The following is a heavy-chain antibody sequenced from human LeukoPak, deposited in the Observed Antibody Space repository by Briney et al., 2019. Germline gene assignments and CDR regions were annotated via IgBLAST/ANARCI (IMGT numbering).Heavy chain of an antibody. J-gene: IGHJ4*02. D-gene: IGHD6-19*01. V-gene: IGHV3-33*01. Sequence: GGSLRLSCAASGFTFSTFGMHWVRQAPGKGPEWVAVIWYDGSKKYYIDFAEGRFTISRDNSRNTLYLQMNSLRAEDTAVYYCARYYSHTSAWSEGGLDQWGQGTLVTVSS. CDR3: ARYYSHTSAWSEGGLDQ. CDR1: GFTFSTFG. CDR2: IWYDGSKK.